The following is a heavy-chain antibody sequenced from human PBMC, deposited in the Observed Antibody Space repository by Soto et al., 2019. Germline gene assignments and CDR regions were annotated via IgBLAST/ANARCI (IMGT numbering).Heavy chain of an antibody. CDR2: ISSSGSTI. J-gene: IGHJ6*02. CDR1: GFTFSSYE. CDR3: ARSYYYYYYGMDV. Sequence: GGSLRLSCAASGFTFSSYEMNWVRQAPGKGLEWVSYISSSGSTIYYADSVKGRFTISRDNAKNSLYLQMNSLRAEDTAVYYCARSYYYYYYGMDVWGQGTTVTVSS. V-gene: IGHV3-48*03.